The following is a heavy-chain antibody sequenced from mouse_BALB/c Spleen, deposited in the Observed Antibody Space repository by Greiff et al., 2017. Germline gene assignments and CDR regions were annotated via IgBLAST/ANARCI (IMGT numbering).Heavy chain of an antibody. CDR1: GFSLTDYG. D-gene: IGHD2-1*01. Sequence: VMLVESGPGLVAPSQSLSITCTVSGFSLTDYGVSWIRQPPGKGLEWLGVIWGGGSTYYNSALKSRLSISKDNSKSQVFLKMNSLQTDDTAMYYCAKGKWGNYVLAWFAYWGQGTLVTVSA. J-gene: IGHJ3*01. CDR2: IWGGGST. CDR3: AKGKWGNYVLAWFAY. V-gene: IGHV2-6-5*01.